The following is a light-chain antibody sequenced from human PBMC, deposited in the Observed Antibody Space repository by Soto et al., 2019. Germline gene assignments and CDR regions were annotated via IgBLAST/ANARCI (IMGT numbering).Light chain of an antibody. Sequence: EIVMTQSPATLSVSPGERATLSCRASQSVSSNLAWYQQKPGQAPRLLIYGASTRATGIPARFSGSGSGTEFTLTISSLQSEDFAVYYCQQYNNWPRKFGQGNKV. CDR1: QSVSSN. CDR3: QQYNNWPRK. CDR2: GAS. V-gene: IGKV3-15*01. J-gene: IGKJ1*01.